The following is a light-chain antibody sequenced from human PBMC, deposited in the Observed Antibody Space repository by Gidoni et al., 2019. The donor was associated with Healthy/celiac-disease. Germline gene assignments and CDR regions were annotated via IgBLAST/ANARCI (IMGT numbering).Light chain of an antibody. CDR3: QKSKSAPWT. Sequence: DIQMTQSPSSPSASVGDRVTITCRASQGTSNYLAWYQQKPGKVPKLLIYAASTLPSGVPSRFSGSGSGTDFTLTISSVQPEDVATYYCQKSKSAPWTFGQGTKVEIK. CDR1: QGTSNY. CDR2: AAS. J-gene: IGKJ1*01. V-gene: IGKV1-27*01.